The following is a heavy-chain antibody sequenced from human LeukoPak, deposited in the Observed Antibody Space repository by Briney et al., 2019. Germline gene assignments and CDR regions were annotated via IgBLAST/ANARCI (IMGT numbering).Heavy chain of an antibody. Sequence: PSETLSLTCAVYGGSFSGYYWGWIRQPPGKGLEWIGSIYYSGSTYYNPSLKSRVTISVDTSKNQFSLKLSSVTAADTAVYYCARRGYYYDSSGYLYYFDHWGQGTLVTVSS. CDR3: ARRGYYYDSSGYLYYFDH. CDR2: IYYSGST. J-gene: IGHJ4*02. V-gene: IGHV4-39*01. CDR1: GGSFSGYY. D-gene: IGHD3-22*01.